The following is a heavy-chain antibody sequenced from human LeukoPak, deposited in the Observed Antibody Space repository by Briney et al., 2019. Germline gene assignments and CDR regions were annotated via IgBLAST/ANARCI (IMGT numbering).Heavy chain of an antibody. V-gene: IGHV3-9*01. CDR3: AKDKSSSGWYPNFDY. J-gene: IGHJ4*02. CDR2: ISWNSGSI. D-gene: IGHD6-19*01. Sequence: GRSLRLSCAASGFTFDDYAMHWVRQAPGKGLEWVSGISWNSGSIGYADSVKGRFTISRDNAKNSLYLQMNSLRAEDTALYYCAKDKSSSGWYPNFDYWGQGTLVTVSS. CDR1: GFTFDDYA.